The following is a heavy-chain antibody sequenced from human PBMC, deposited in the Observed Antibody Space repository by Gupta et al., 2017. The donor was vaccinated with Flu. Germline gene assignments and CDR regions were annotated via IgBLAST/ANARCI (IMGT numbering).Heavy chain of an antibody. Sequence: QLQLQESGPGLVKPSETLSLTCTVSGGSISSSSYYWGWIRQPPGKGLEWIGSIYYSGSTYYNPSLKSRVTISVDTSKNQFSLKLSSVTAADTAVYYCARPSYPNSYGYDYWGQGTLVTVSS. CDR2: IYYSGST. CDR3: ARPSYPNSYGYDY. V-gene: IGHV4-39*01. CDR1: GGSISSSSYY. D-gene: IGHD5-18*01. J-gene: IGHJ4*02.